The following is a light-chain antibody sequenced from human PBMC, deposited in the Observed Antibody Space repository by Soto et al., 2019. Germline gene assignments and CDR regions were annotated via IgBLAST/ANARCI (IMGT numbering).Light chain of an antibody. V-gene: IGKV3D-11*02. CDR3: QQYNNWHRK. Sequence: EIVLTQSPGTLSLSPGGRATLSCRASQSVSYYLAWYQQKPGQAPGLLIYDASSRATGVPDRFSGSGSGTDFTLTMSSLQSEDFEVYYCQQYNNWHRKFGQGTKADI. CDR2: DAS. CDR1: QSVSYY. J-gene: IGKJ1*01.